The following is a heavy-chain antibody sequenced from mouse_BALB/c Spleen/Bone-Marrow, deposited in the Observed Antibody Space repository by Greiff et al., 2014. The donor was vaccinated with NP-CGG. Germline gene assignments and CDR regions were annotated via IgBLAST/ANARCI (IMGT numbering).Heavy chain of an antibody. CDR2: IHPYNGGT. Sequence: VQLQQSGPELVKPGASVKISCKASGYTFTDYNMHWVKQSHGKSLEWIGYIHPYNGGTDYNQKFKSKATLTVDNSSSTAYMELRSLTSEDSAVYYCARDYGSNYWGQGTTLTVSS. CDR3: ARDYGSNY. D-gene: IGHD1-1*01. CDR1: GYTFTDYN. V-gene: IGHV1S29*02. J-gene: IGHJ2*01.